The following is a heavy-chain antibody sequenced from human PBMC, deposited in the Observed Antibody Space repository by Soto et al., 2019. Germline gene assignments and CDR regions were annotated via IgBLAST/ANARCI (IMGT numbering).Heavy chain of an antibody. D-gene: IGHD3-22*01. CDR1: GGSISSYY. J-gene: IGHJ5*02. V-gene: IGHV4-59*01. Sequence: SETLSLTCTVSGGSISSYYWGWIRQPPGKGLEWIGYIYYSGSTNYNPSLKSRVTISVDTSKNQFSLKLSSVTAADTAVYYCARVVVIKGNWFDPWGQGTLVTVSS. CDR2: IYYSGST. CDR3: ARVVVIKGNWFDP.